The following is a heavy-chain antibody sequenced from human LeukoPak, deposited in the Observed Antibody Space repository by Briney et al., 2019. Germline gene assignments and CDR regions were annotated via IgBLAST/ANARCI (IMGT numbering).Heavy chain of an antibody. Sequence: GGSLRLSCAASGFIFSYYSMNWVRQAPGKGLEWVAVISYDGSNKYYADSVKGRFTISRDNSKNTLYLQMNSLRAEDTAVYYCAKGYLTVTTYDDAFDIWGQGTMVTVSS. CDR2: ISYDGSNK. D-gene: IGHD4-17*01. V-gene: IGHV3-30*18. CDR3: AKGYLTVTTYDDAFDI. J-gene: IGHJ3*02. CDR1: GFIFSYYS.